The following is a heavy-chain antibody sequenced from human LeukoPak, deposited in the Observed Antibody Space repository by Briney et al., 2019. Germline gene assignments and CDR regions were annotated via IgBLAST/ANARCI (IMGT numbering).Heavy chain of an antibody. D-gene: IGHD3-3*01. V-gene: IGHV4-4*09. J-gene: IGHJ2*01. CDR2: IYTSGST. CDR1: GGSISSYY. Sequence: SETLSLTCTVSGGSISSYYWSWVRQPPGKGLEWIGYIYTSGSTNYNPSLKSRVTISVDTSKNQFSLKLSSVTAADTAVYYCARAYYDFWSGHSDWYFDLWGRGTLVTVSS. CDR3: ARAYYDFWSGHSDWYFDL.